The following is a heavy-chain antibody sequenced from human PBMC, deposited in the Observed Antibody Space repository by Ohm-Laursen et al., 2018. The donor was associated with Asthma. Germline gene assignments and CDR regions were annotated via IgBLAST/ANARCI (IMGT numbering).Heavy chain of an antibody. CDR1: GFTFSSYS. Sequence: SLRLSCTASGFTFSSYSMNWVRQAPGKGLEWVSSISSSSSYIYYADSVKGRFTISRDNAKNSLYLQMNSLSAEDTAVYYCAARETIFGVVTFDPWGQGTLVTVSS. CDR2: ISSSSSYI. D-gene: IGHD3-3*01. J-gene: IGHJ5*02. V-gene: IGHV3-21*01. CDR3: AARETIFGVVTFDP.